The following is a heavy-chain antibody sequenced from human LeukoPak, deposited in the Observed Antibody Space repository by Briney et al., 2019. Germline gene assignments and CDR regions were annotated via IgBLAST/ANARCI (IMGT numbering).Heavy chain of an antibody. V-gene: IGHV3-48*04. D-gene: IGHD6-19*01. Sequence: GGSLRLSCAASGFTFSSYSMNWVRQAPGKGLEWVSYISSSSSTIYYADSVKGRFTISRDNAKNSLYLQMNSLRAEDTAVYYCATDRRAVAGTGGFDYWGQGTLVTVSS. CDR1: GFTFSSYS. J-gene: IGHJ4*02. CDR2: ISSSSSTI. CDR3: ATDRRAVAGTGGFDY.